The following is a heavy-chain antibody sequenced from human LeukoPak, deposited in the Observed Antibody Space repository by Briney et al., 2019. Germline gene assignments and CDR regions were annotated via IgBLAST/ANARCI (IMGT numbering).Heavy chain of an antibody. Sequence: SETLSHTCTVSGGSISSYYWSWIRQPAGKGLEWIGRIFTSGSTNYNPSLKSRVTISVDKSKNQFSLRLSSVTAADTAIYYCARLAGITMINYYYYYMDVSSKRTTVTVSS. D-gene: IGHD3-22*01. CDR3: ARLAGITMINYYYYYMDV. J-gene: IGHJ6*03. CDR1: GGSISSYY. V-gene: IGHV4-4*07. CDR2: IFTSGST.